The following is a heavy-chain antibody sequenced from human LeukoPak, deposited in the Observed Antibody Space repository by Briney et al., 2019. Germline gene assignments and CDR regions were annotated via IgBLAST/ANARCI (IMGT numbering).Heavy chain of an antibody. V-gene: IGHV4-4*07. J-gene: IGHJ4*02. D-gene: IGHD3-22*01. CDR2: IYTSGST. Sequence: SETLSLTCAVYGGSFSGYYWSWIRQPAGKGLEWIGRIYTSGSTNYNPSLKSRVTISVDTSKNQFSLKLSSVTAADTAVYYCARDRRYYYDSSGYYYPYYFDYWGQGTLVTVSS. CDR1: GGSFSGYY. CDR3: ARDRRYYYDSSGYYYPYYFDY.